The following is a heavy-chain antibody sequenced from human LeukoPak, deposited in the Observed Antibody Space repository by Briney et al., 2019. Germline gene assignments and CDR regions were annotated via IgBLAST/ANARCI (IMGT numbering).Heavy chain of an antibody. CDR1: GFTFSSYA. CDR2: ISSNGGST. J-gene: IGHJ4*02. V-gene: IGHV3-64*01. CDR3: ARVMLDGYNSGFDY. Sequence: PGGSLRLSCAASGFTFSSYAMHWVRQAPGKGLEYVSAISSNGGSTYYANSVKGRFTISRDNSKNTLYLQMGSLRAEDMVVYYCARVMLDGYNSGFDYWGQGTLVTVSS. D-gene: IGHD5-24*01.